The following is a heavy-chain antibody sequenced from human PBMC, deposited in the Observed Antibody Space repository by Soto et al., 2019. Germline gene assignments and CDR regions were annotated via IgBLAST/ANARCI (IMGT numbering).Heavy chain of an antibody. J-gene: IGHJ4*02. CDR1: GYTFSSYG. CDR3: VTRGDYFDY. D-gene: IGHD2-2*01. Sequence: QVQLVQFGAEVKKPGASVNVSCKTSGYTFSSYGVTWVRQAPGQGLEWMGWISGYNGNTNYAQKFQGRLTVTTDTSTSTAYMELRSLRSDDTAVYYCVTRGDYFDYWGQGTLVTVSS. V-gene: IGHV1-18*01. CDR2: ISGYNGNT.